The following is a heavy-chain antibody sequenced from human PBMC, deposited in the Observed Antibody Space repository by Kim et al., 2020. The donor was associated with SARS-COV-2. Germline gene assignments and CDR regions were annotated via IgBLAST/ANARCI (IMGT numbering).Heavy chain of an antibody. CDR3: ARRLRGSNNYFDY. CDR2: IIPIFGTG. CDR1: GGTFSSYA. J-gene: IGHJ4*02. V-gene: IGHV1-69*13. D-gene: IGHD6-19*01. Sequence: SVKVSCKASGGTFSSYAISWVRQAPGQGLEWMGGIIPIFGTGNYAQKFQGRVTITADESTSTAYMELSSLRSEDTAVYYCARRLRGSNNYFDYWGQGTLVTVSS.